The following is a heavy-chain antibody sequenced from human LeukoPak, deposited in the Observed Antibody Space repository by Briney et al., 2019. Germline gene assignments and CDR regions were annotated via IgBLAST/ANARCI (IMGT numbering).Heavy chain of an antibody. J-gene: IGHJ6*03. V-gene: IGHV4-39*01. CDR3: ARVYGSGSYYNGYYHYYMDV. D-gene: IGHD3-10*01. CDR1: GGSISSSSYY. Sequence: PSETLSLTCAVSGGSISSSSYYWGWIRQPPGKGLEWIGSIYYSGSTYYNPSLKSRVTISVDTSKNQFSLKLSSVTAADTAVYYCARVYGSGSYYNGYYHYYMDVWGKGTTVTISS. CDR2: IYYSGST.